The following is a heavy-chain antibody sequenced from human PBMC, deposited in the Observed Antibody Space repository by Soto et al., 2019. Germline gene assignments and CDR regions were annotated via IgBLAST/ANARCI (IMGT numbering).Heavy chain of an antibody. D-gene: IGHD3-22*01. Sequence: QLQLQESGPGLVKPSETLSLTCTVSGGSISSSSYYWGWIRQPPGKGLEWIGSIYYSGSTYYNPSLKSRVTISVDTSKNQFSLKLSSVTAADTAVYYCARHHYYDSSGYYFEYWFDPWGQGTLVTVSS. CDR3: ARHHYYDSSGYYFEYWFDP. CDR2: IYYSGST. CDR1: GGSISSSSYY. V-gene: IGHV4-39*01. J-gene: IGHJ5*02.